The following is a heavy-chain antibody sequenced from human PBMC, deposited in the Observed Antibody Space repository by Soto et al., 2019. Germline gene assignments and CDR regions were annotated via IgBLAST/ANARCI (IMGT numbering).Heavy chain of an antibody. Sequence: EVQLLESGGGLVQPGGSLRLSCAVSGFTFSSYAMSWVRQAPGKGLEWVSAISGSGGSTYYADSVKGRFTISRDNSTNTRYLQMNGLRAEDTAVYYCARDLGITHDPWGQGTLVTVSS. D-gene: IGHD3-3*01. CDR2: ISGSGGST. CDR3: ARDLGITHDP. J-gene: IGHJ5*02. V-gene: IGHV3-23*01. CDR1: GFTFSSYA.